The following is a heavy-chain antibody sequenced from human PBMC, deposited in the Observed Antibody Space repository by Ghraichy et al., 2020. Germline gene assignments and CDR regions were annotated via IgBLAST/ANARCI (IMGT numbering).Heavy chain of an antibody. Sequence: GGSLRLSCTASGFTFSNAWMNWVRQAPGKGLEWVGRIKRKIDGGTTNYAAPVKCRFTISSDESTNMLYLEMNSLRSEDTAVYCCTTLSTHASYCSNGVCFYDSWGQGTLVTVSS. CDR3: TTLSTHASYCSNGVCFYDS. D-gene: IGHD2-8*01. J-gene: IGHJ4*02. CDR2: IKRKIDGGTT. V-gene: IGHV3-15*01. CDR1: GFTFSNAW.